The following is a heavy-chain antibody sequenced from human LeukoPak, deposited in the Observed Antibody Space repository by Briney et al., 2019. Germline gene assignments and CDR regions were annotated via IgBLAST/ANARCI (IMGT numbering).Heavy chain of an antibody. V-gene: IGHV1-18*01. CDR3: AGDRLFWEVFEI. CDR1: GCTFTSYG. D-gene: IGHD3-3*01. J-gene: IGHJ3*02. Sequence: GASVTVSCKDSGCTFTSYGIRWVRPAAGQGVEWMGWISAYNGNPNYAQKLQGRGYIITDKSTTTAYVELGVLSSRDTGVYFLAGDRLFWEVFEIWGQGTMGTVSS. CDR2: ISAYNGNP.